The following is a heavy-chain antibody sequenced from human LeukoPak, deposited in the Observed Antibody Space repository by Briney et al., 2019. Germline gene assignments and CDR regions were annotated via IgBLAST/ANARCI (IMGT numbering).Heavy chain of an antibody. D-gene: IGHD3-3*01. CDR2: IYYSGST. Sequence: SETLSLTCTVSGGSISSSSYYWGWIRQPPGKGLEWIGSIYYSGSTNYNPSLKSRVTISVDKSKNQFSLKLSSVTAADTAVYYCARGIFGVVTRPYYYYYYMDVWGKGTTVTVSS. CDR3: ARGIFGVVTRPYYYYYYMDV. CDR1: GGSISSSSYY. V-gene: IGHV4-39*07. J-gene: IGHJ6*03.